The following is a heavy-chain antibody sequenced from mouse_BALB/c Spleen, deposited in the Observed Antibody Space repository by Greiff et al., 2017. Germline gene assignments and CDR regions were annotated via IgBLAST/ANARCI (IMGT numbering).Heavy chain of an antibody. CDR1: GYTFTSYW. Sequence: VQLQQPGAELVKPGASVKLSCKASGYTFTSYWMHWVKQRPGQGLEWIGEINPSNGRTNYNEKFKSKATLTVDKSSSTAYMQLSSLTSEDSAVYYCAREGRGFAYWGQGTLVTVSA. CDR3: AREGRGFAY. CDR2: INPSNGRT. J-gene: IGHJ3*01. V-gene: IGHV1S81*02.